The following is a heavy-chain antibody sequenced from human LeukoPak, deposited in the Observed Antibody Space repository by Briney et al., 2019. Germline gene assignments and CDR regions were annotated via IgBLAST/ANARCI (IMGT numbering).Heavy chain of an antibody. CDR1: GYSFTSYW. Sequence: GESLKISCKGSGYSFTSYWISWVRQIPGKGLEWVGRIDPSDSYTNYSPSFQGHVTISADKSIRTAYLQWNSLKASDTAIYYCVRHLSDITSCPNYWGPGTLITVAS. V-gene: IGHV5-10-1*01. CDR2: IDPSDSYT. J-gene: IGHJ4*02. CDR3: VRHLSDITSCPNY. D-gene: IGHD2-2*01.